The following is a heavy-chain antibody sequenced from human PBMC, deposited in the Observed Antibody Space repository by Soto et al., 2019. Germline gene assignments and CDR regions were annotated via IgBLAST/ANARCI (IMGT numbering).Heavy chain of an antibody. V-gene: IGHV1-69*13. J-gene: IGHJ4*02. Sequence: SVKVSCKASGGTFSSYAISWVRQAPGQGLEWMGGIIPIFGTANYAQKFQGRVTITADESTSTAYMELSSLRSEDTAVYYCARNVWFGELLYYFDYWGQGTLVTVSS. D-gene: IGHD3-10*01. CDR2: IIPIFGTA. CDR3: ARNVWFGELLYYFDY. CDR1: GGTFSSYA.